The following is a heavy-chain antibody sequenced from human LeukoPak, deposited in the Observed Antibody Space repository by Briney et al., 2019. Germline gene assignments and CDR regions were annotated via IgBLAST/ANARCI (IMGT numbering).Heavy chain of an antibody. CDR2: ISYDGRNK. V-gene: IGHV3-30*18. CDR1: GFTFSRHG. D-gene: IGHD4-11*01. Sequence: GSLRLSCAASGFTFSRHGMHWVRQAPGKGLEWVAVISYDGRNKYYADSVKGRFTVSRDNSKNTLYLQMNSLSTEDTAVYYCAKGTTVTLFDFWGQGTLVTVSS. CDR3: AKGTTVTLFDF. J-gene: IGHJ4*02.